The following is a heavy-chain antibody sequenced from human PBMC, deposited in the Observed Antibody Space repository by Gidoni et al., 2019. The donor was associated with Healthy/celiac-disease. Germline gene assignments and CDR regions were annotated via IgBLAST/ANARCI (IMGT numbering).Heavy chain of an antibody. V-gene: IGHV3-53*01. J-gene: IGHJ4*02. D-gene: IGHD4-17*01. Sequence: EVQLVESGGGLIQPGGSLRLSCAASGFTVSSNYMSWVRQAPGKGLEWVSVIYSGGSTYYADSVKGRFTISRDNSKNTLYRQMNSLRAEDTAVYYCARGVHPTVRGYFDYWGQGTLVTVSS. CDR3: ARGVHPTVRGYFDY. CDR1: GFTVSSNY. CDR2: IYSGGST.